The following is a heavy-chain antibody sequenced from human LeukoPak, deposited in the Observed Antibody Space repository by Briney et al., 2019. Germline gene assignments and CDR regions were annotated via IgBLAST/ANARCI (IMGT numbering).Heavy chain of an antibody. CDR1: GGSFSVYY. Sequence: PSETLSLTCAVYGGSFSVYYWSWIRQPPGKGLECIGEINHSGSTNYNPSLKSRVTISVDTSKNQFSLKLSSVTAADTAVYYCARVAGAAAGTNYFDYWGQGTLVTVSS. D-gene: IGHD6-13*01. CDR2: INHSGST. V-gene: IGHV4-34*01. J-gene: IGHJ4*02. CDR3: ARVAGAAAGTNYFDY.